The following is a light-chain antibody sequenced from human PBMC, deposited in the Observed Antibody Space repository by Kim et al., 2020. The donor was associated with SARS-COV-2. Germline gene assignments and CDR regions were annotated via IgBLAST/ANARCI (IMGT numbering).Light chain of an antibody. CDR1: QDISRY. J-gene: IGKJ1*01. V-gene: IGKV1-39*01. CDR3: QQTYSASRT. Sequence: DIQMTQSPSSLSASVGDRVTITCRASQDISRYLNWYQQQPGKAPKLLIYTASSLQSGVPSRFTGSGSETDFTLTISSLQPEDFATYYCQQTYSASRTFDHVPKVDIK. CDR2: TAS.